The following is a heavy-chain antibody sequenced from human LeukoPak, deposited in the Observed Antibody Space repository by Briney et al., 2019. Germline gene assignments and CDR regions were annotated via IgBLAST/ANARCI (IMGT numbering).Heavy chain of an antibody. D-gene: IGHD3-16*01. CDR1: GFTFDDYA. CDR2: ISWNSGSI. Sequence: PGGSLRLSCAASGFTFDDYAMHWVRQAPGKGLEWVSGISWNSGSIGYADSVKGRFTISRDNAKNSLYLQMNSLRAEDMALYYCAKEDVFGAFDIWGQGTMVTVSS. J-gene: IGHJ3*02. V-gene: IGHV3-9*03. CDR3: AKEDVFGAFDI.